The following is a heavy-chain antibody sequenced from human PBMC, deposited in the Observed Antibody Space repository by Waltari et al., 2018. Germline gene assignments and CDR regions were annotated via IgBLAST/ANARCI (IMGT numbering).Heavy chain of an antibody. D-gene: IGHD3-22*01. CDR3: AKDFDDSSGFYTYFDY. CDR1: GFALSSFG. J-gene: IGHJ4*02. CDR2: IRYDGSNK. V-gene: IGHV3-30*02. Sequence: QVHLVESGGGVVQPGGSLRLSCAASGFALSSFGLHWVRPAPGKGLEWVSFIRYDGSNKYYADSVKGRFTISRDNSKNTLYLQMNSLRAEDTAVYYCAKDFDDSSGFYTYFDYWGQGTLVTVSS.